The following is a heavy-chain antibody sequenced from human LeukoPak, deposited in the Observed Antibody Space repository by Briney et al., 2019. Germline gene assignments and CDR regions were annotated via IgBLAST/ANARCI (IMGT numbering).Heavy chain of an antibody. CDR1: GGSISSSSYY. V-gene: IGHV4-39*01. Sequence: SETLSLTCTVSGGSISSSSYYWGWIRPPPGKGLEWIGSIYYSGSTYYNPSLKSRVTISVDTSKNQFSLKLSSVTAADTAVYYCARLGLTIDYWGQGTLVTVSS. CDR2: IYYSGST. J-gene: IGHJ4*02. CDR3: ARLGLTIDY.